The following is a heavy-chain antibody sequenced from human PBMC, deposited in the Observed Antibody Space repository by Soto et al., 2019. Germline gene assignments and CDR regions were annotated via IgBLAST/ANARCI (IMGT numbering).Heavy chain of an antibody. CDR2: IIPIFGTA. D-gene: IGHD1-26*01. J-gene: IGHJ4*02. V-gene: IGHV1-69*01. CDR1: GGTFSRYS. Sequence: QVQLVQSGAEVKKPGSSVKVPCKASGGTFSRYSINWVRQAHRQGLEWMGEIIPIFGTANYAQKFQGRVTITADESTSTAYMELSSLRSEDTAVYYCARDGGRHSGGIDYWGQGTLVTVSS. CDR3: ARDGGRHSGGIDY.